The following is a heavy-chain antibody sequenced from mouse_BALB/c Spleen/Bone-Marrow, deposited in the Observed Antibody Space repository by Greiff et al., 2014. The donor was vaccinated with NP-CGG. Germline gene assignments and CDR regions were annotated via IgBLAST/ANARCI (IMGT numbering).Heavy chain of an antibody. V-gene: IGHV1S22*01. CDR1: GHTFTNYW. CDR3: TRDKATPYYAMDY. CDR2: IYPGSGST. D-gene: IGHD6-1*01. J-gene: IGHJ4*01. Sequence: LQQSGSELVSPGGSVKLTCKASGHTFTNYWVHWVKQRPGQGLEWIGNIYPGSGSTNYDEKFKRKATLTVDTSSTTAYMQLSSLTTEDSAVYYCTRDKATPYYAMDYWGQGTSVTVSS.